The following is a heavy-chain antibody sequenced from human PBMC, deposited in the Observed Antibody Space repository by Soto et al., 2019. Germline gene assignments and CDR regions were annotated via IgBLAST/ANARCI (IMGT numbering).Heavy chain of an antibody. CDR3: ARDVFTMVRGVITRWFDP. V-gene: IGHV4-61*01. CDR2: IYYSGST. J-gene: IGHJ5*02. Sequence: SETLSLTCTVSGGSVSSGSYYWSWIRQPPGKGLEWIGYIYYSGSTNYNPSLKSRVTISVDTSKNQFSLKLSSVTAADTAVYYCARDVFTMVRGVITRWFDPWGQGTLVTVPQ. D-gene: IGHD3-10*01. CDR1: GGSVSSGSYY.